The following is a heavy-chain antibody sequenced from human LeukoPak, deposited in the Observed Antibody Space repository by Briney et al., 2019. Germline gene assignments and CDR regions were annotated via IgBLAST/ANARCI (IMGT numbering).Heavy chain of an antibody. V-gene: IGHV4-61*02. CDR1: GGSISSGSYY. J-gene: IGHJ6*03. Sequence: PSETLSLTCTVSGGSISSGSYYWSWIRQPAGKGLEWIGRIYTSGSTNYNPSLKSRVTISVDTSKNQFSLKLRYVTAADTAVYYCARGFGSYGMTGMDVWGKGTTVTVSS. CDR2: IYTSGST. CDR3: ARGFGSYGMTGMDV. D-gene: IGHD5-18*01.